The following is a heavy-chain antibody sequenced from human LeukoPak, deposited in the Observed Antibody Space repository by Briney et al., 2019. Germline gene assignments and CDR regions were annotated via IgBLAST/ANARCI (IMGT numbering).Heavy chain of an antibody. CDR2: IIPIFGTA. V-gene: IGHV1-69*13. J-gene: IGHJ6*02. CDR1: GGTFSSNA. D-gene: IGHD2-2*01. CDR3: ARGSYCSSTSCYDAYGMDV. Sequence: ASVKVSCKASGGTFSSNAISWVRQAPGQGLEWMGGIIPIFGTANYAQKFQGRVTITADESTSTAYMELSSLRSEDTAVYYCARGSYCSSTSCYDAYGMDVWGQGTTVTVSS.